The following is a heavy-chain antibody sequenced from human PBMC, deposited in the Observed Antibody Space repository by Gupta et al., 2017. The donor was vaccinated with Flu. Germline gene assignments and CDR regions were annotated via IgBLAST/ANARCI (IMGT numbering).Heavy chain of an antibody. D-gene: IGHD4-4*01. Sequence: EVRLVESGGGLVQPGGSLRLSCAASGFTFHSYSMTWVRQAPGKGLEWLSYISSTGDFISYADSVKGRFTISRDNAKNSLYLQMDSLRGEETAVYYCARDYFFGSNSRAIDYWGQGTLVAVSS. J-gene: IGHJ4*02. CDR3: ARDYFFGSNSRAIDY. CDR1: GFTFHSYS. V-gene: IGHV3-48*01. CDR2: ISSTGDFI.